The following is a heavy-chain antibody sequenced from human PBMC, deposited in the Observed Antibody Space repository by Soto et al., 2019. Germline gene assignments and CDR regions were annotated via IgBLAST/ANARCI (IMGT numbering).Heavy chain of an antibody. J-gene: IGHJ6*02. CDR2: ISYDGSNK. V-gene: IGHV3-30-3*01. Sequence: GGSLRLSCAASGFTFSSYAMHWVRQAPGKGLEWVAVISYDGSNKYYADSVKGRFTISRDNSKNTLYLQMNSLRAEDTAVYYCARDPEDVWGQGTTVTVSS. CDR3: ARDPEDV. CDR1: GFTFSSYA.